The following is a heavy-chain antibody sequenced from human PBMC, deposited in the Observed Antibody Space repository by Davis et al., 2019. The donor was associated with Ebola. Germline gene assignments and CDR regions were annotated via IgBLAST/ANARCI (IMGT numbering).Heavy chain of an antibody. V-gene: IGHV3-49*03. J-gene: IGHJ4*02. D-gene: IGHD3-9*01. CDR1: GFTFGNYG. CDR2: TRSKAYGETK. Sequence: PGGSLRLSCTASGFTFGNYGMSWFRQAPGKGLEWVGVTRSKAYGETKEYAASVKGRFRLTRDDSKSIAYLQMNSLKIEDTAVYYCTRDSGDDILTPDYWGQGILVTVSS. CDR3: TRDSGDDILTPDY.